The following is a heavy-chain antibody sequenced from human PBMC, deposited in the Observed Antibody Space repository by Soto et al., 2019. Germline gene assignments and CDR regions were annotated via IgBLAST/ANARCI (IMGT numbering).Heavy chain of an antibody. CDR1: GFTFSNAW. J-gene: IGHJ4*02. CDR3: TRASSLDFDF. CDR2: IKSKTDSGTT. D-gene: IGHD3-16*01. Sequence: SLRLSCAASGFTFSNAWMSWVRQAPGKGLEWVGRIKSKTDSGTTDYAASVKGRFTISRDDSKSIAYLQMNSLRTEDTALYYCTRASSLDFDFWGQGTLVTVSS. V-gene: IGHV3-15*01.